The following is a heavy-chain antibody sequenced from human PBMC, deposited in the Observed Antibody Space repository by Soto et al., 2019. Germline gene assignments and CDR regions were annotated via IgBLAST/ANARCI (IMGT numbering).Heavy chain of an antibody. D-gene: IGHD3-22*01. J-gene: IGHJ4*02. CDR2: INPSGGST. CDR1: GYTFTSYY. CDR3: ARALRDYDSSGSNDY. V-gene: IGHV1-46*01. Sequence: RASVKVSCKASGYTFTSYYMHWVRQAPGQGLEWMGIINPSGGSTSYAQKFQGRVTMTRDTSTSTVYMELSSLRSEDTAVYYCARALRDYDSSGSNDYWGQGTLVTVSS.